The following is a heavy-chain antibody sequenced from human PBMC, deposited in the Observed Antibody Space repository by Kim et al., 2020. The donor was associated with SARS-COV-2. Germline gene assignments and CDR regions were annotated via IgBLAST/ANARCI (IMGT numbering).Heavy chain of an antibody. D-gene: IGHD5-18*01. CDR1: GGSISSSSYY. CDR2: IYYSGST. J-gene: IGHJ4*01. CDR3: ARRPGARYSYQHYFDY. V-gene: IGHV4-39*01. Sequence: SETLSLTCTVSGGSISSSSYYWGWIRQPPGKGLEWIGSIYYSGSTYYNPSLKSRVTISVDTSKNQFSLKLSSVTAADTAVYYCARRPGARYSYQHYFDY.